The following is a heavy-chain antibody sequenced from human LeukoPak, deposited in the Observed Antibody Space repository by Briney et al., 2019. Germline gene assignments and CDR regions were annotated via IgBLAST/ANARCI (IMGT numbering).Heavy chain of an antibody. CDR2: ISGSGGST. V-gene: IGHV3-23*01. J-gene: IGHJ4*02. CDR3: AKQQTMIVVVFTYDY. D-gene: IGHD3-22*01. Sequence: GGSLRLSCAASGFTFSSYAMSWVRQAPGKGLEWVSAISGSGGSTYYADSVKGRFTISRDNPKNTLYLQMNSLRAEDTAVYYCAKQQTMIVVVFTYDYWGQGTLVTVSS. CDR1: GFTFSSYA.